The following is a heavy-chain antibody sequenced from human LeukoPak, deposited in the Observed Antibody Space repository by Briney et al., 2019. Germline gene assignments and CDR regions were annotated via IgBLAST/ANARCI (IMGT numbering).Heavy chain of an antibody. CDR2: IYYSGST. J-gene: IGHJ5*02. V-gene: IGHV4-59*12. Sequence: SETLSLTCTVSGGSISSYYWSWIRQPPGKGLEWIGYIYYSGSTNYNPSLKSRVTISVDTSQNQFSLKLTSVTAADTAVYYCARDRGSSWYKGWFDPWGQGTPVTVSS. CDR1: GGSISSYY. D-gene: IGHD6-13*01. CDR3: ARDRGSSWYKGWFDP.